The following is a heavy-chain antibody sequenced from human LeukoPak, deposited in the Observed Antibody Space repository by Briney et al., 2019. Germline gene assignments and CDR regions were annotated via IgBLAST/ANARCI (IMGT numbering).Heavy chain of an antibody. CDR3: ARGPVYYGSGSSHGFDI. Sequence: GGSLRLSCAASGFTFRSYGMHWVRQAPGKGLEWVAVIWYDGSNKYYADSVKGRFTISRDNSKNTLYLQMNSLRAEDTAVYYCARGPVYYGSGSSHGFDIWGQGTMVTVSS. D-gene: IGHD3-10*01. J-gene: IGHJ3*02. V-gene: IGHV3-33*01. CDR1: GFTFRSYG. CDR2: IWYDGSNK.